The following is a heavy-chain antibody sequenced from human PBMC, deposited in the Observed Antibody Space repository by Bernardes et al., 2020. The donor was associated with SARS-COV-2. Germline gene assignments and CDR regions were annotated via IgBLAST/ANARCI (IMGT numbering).Heavy chain of an antibody. Sequence: GGSLRLSCAASGFIFNSYSMNWVRQAPGKGLEWVSYISSSSSTIYYADSVKGRFTISRDNAKNSLYLQMNSLRDEDMAVYYCARVAYSGYDSFDYWGQGTLVTVSA. CDR1: GFIFNSYS. CDR3: ARVAYSGYDSFDY. J-gene: IGHJ4*02. V-gene: IGHV3-48*02. CDR2: ISSSSSTI. D-gene: IGHD5-12*01.